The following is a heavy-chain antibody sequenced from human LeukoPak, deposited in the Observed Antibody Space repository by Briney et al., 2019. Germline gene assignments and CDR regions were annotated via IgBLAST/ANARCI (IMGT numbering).Heavy chain of an antibody. V-gene: IGHV1-18*01. CDR1: GYTFTSYG. Sequence: ASVKVSCKASGYTFTSYGISWVRQAPGQGLEWMGWISAYNGNTNYAQKLQGRVTMTTDTSTSTAYMELRSLRSDDTAVYYCARDFPTDYCSSTSCYGRALDYWGQGTLVTVSS. CDR2: ISAYNGNT. D-gene: IGHD2-2*01. J-gene: IGHJ4*01. CDR3: ARDFPTDYCSSTSCYGRALDY.